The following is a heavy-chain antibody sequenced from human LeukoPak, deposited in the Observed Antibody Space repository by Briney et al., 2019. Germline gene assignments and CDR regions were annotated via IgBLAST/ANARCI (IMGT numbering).Heavy chain of an antibody. CDR2: ISGSGGST. V-gene: IGHV3-23*01. D-gene: IGHD6-19*01. CDR1: GFTFSSYA. Sequence: PGGSLRLSCAASGFTFSSYAMSWVRQAPRKGLEWVSAISGSGGSTYYADSVKGRFAISRDNSKNTLYLQMNSLRAEDTAVYYCANSARTPGIAVAGTGYFQHWGQGTLVTVSS. J-gene: IGHJ1*01. CDR3: ANSARTPGIAVAGTGYFQH.